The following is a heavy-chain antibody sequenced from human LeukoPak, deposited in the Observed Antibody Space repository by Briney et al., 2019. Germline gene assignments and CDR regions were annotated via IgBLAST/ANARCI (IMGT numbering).Heavy chain of an antibody. J-gene: IGHJ4*02. D-gene: IGHD5-24*01. Sequence: GGALRLSCAASGFTFSSYSMTWVRQAPGKGLGWVSSISSSSSYIYYADSVKGRFTISRDNAKNSLYLQMNSLRAEDTAVYYCARAMATTTFDYWGQGTLVTVSS. CDR3: ARAMATTTFDY. CDR2: ISSSSSYI. CDR1: GFTFSSYS. V-gene: IGHV3-21*01.